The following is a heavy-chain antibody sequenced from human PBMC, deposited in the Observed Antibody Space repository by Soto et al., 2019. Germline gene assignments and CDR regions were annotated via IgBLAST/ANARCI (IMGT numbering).Heavy chain of an antibody. CDR3: VRPRPSGENYGMDV. D-gene: IGHD3-16*01. CDR2: LYTEGTT. J-gene: IGHJ6*02. CDR1: GLTVSHNY. V-gene: IGHV3-53*01. Sequence: HPGGSLRLSCVASGLTVSHNYMAWVRQAPEMGLEWVSILYTEGTTYYADSVKGRFTISRDSSKNTLFLQMDSLRAEDTAVYYCVRPRPSGENYGMDVWGQGTTVTAP.